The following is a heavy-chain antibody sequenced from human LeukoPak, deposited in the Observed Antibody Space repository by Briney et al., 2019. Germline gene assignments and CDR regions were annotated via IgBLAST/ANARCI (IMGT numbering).Heavy chain of an antibody. J-gene: IGHJ4*02. CDR3: TQRLLGISRGGY. D-gene: IGHD7-27*01. CDR1: GFTFSNAW. V-gene: IGHV3-15*01. Sequence: GGSLRLSCAASGFTFSNAWMSWVRQAPGKGLEWVGRIKSKTDGGTTDYAAPVKGRFTISRDDSKNTLYLQMNSLETEDTAVYYCTQRLLGISRGGYWGQGTLVTVSS. CDR2: IKSKTDGGTT.